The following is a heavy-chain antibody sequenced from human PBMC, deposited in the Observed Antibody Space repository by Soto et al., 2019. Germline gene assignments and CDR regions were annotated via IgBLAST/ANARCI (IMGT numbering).Heavy chain of an antibody. CDR2: IKQDGSEK. J-gene: IGHJ4*02. Sequence: EVQLVESGGGLVQPGGSLRLYCAASGFTFSTYWMSWVRQAPGKGLEWVADIKQDGSEKYFLDSVKGRFTISRDNAKNSLYLQVNSLRAEDTAVYYCARVVEDPWMGDLGPFDYWVQGTLVTVSS. CDR3: ARVVEDPWMGDLGPFDY. D-gene: IGHD1-26*01. V-gene: IGHV3-7*01. CDR1: GFTFSTYW.